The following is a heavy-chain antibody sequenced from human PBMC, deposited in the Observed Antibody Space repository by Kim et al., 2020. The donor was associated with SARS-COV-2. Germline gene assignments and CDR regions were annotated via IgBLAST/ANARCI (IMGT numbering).Heavy chain of an antibody. CDR2: IWSNGANK. V-gene: IGHV3-33*01. D-gene: IGHD3-10*01. J-gene: IGHJ3*02. CDR3: AGDPPGGWGYPFHI. CDR1: GFPFNTYG. Sequence: GGSLRLSCVASGFPFNTYGIHWIRQAPGAGLEWVAFIWSNGANKYYADSVKGRFTISKDNSKNTAYLEMTSLRVDDTALYHCAGDPPGGWGYPFHIWGRGTKVTVSS.